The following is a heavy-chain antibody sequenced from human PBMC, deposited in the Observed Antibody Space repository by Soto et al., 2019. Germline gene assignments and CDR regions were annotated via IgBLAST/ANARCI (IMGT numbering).Heavy chain of an antibody. D-gene: IGHD5-18*01. CDR2: INVGTGDT. Sequence: QVQLVQSGAEVKKPGASVRGSCKASGYTFTAYAMDWVRQTPGQRLEWVGWINVGTGDTEYSQQFQGRVNITRDTSARTLYMELSSLRSEDTAVYCCARDVDTSMSALLDYWGQGSLVTVSS. CDR3: ARDVDTSMSALLDY. J-gene: IGHJ4*02. CDR1: GYTFTAYA. V-gene: IGHV1-3*01.